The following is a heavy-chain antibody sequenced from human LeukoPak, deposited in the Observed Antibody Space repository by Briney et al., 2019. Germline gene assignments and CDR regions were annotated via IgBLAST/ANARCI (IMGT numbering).Heavy chain of an antibody. Sequence: GGSLRLSCAASGFTVSSNYMSWVRQAPGKGLEWVSVIYSGGSTYYADSVKGRFTISRDNSKNTLYLQMNSLRAEDTAVYYCARSRGYCSSTSCYLWPFDPWGQGTLVTVSS. V-gene: IGHV3-53*01. CDR1: GFTVSSNY. CDR3: ARSRGYCSSTSCYLWPFDP. J-gene: IGHJ5*02. D-gene: IGHD2-2*01. CDR2: IYSGGST.